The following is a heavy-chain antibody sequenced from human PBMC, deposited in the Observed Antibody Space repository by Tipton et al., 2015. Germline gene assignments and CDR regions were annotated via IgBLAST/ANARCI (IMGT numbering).Heavy chain of an antibody. V-gene: IGHV4-61*01. D-gene: IGHD6-6*01. CDR1: GASVSSGTYY. J-gene: IGHJ4*02. CDR2: IYYSGST. CDR3: ATLNAAALAY. Sequence: TLSLTCTVSGASVSSGTYYWSWIRQPPGKGLEWIGYIYYSGSTNYNPSLESRVTISVDTSKNQFSLKLSSVTAADTAVYYCATLNAAALAYWGQGTLVTVSS.